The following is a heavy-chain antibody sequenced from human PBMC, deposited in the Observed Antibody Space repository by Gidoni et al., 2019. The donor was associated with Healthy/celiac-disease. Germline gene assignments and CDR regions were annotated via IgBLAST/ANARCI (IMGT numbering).Heavy chain of an antibody. Sequence: EVQLVESGGGLVKPGGSLRLSCAASGFTFSNAWMNWVRQAPGKGLEWVGRIKSKTDGGTTDYAAPVKGRFTISRDDSKNTLYLQMNSLKTEDTAVYYCTTDCLSIVVVPAAFDYYGMDVWGQGTTVTVSS. CDR3: TTDCLSIVVVPAAFDYYGMDV. CDR2: IKSKTDGGTT. V-gene: IGHV3-15*07. D-gene: IGHD2-2*01. CDR1: GFTFSNAW. J-gene: IGHJ6*02.